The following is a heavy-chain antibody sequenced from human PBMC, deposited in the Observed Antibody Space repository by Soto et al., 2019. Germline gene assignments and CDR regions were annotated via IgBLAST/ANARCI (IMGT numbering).Heavy chain of an antibody. Sequence: QVKLVESRGGVVQPGRSLRLSCAASGFTFSSYGMHWVRQAPGKGLEWVAVISYDGSNKYYADSVKGRFTISRDNSKNTLYLQKNSLRAEDTAVYYCAKDAWGGVVVVAATPGGFDYWGQGTLVTVSS. V-gene: IGHV3-30*18. D-gene: IGHD2-15*01. J-gene: IGHJ4*02. CDR2: ISYDGSNK. CDR3: AKDAWGGVVVVAATPGGFDY. CDR1: GFTFSSYG.